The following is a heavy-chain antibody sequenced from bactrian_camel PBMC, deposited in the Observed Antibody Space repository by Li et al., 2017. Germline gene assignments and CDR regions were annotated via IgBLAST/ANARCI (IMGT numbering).Heavy chain of an antibody. Sequence: VQLVESGGGLVEPGGSLRVSCEASGFSFRGSSMTWVRQAPGKGPEWVSSISSDGLKQYYADSVKGRFTISRDNAKNTVYLQMNSLKQEDTAMYYCASCTYNGHWTIAEYYYWGKGTQVTVS. D-gene: IGHD2*01. J-gene: IGHJ4*01. CDR3: ASCTYNGHWTIAEYYY. CDR1: GFSFRGSS. CDR2: ISSDGLKQ. V-gene: IGHV3S7*01.